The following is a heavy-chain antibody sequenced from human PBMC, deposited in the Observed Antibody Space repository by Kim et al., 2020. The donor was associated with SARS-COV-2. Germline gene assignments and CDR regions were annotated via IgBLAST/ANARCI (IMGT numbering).Heavy chain of an antibody. J-gene: IGHJ6*02. CDR1: GFTFSSYA. V-gene: IGHV3-30*04. CDR3: ARDWRDCSGGSCYGWVYFYVYGMDV. D-gene: IGHD2-15*01. CDR2: ISYDGSYK. Sequence: GGSLRLSCAASGFTFSSYAMHWVRQAPGKGLEWVAVISYDGSYKYYADSVKGRFTISRDNSKNTLYLQMNSLRAQDTAVYYCARDWRDCSGGSCYGWVYFYVYGMDVGGQGTTVTVSS.